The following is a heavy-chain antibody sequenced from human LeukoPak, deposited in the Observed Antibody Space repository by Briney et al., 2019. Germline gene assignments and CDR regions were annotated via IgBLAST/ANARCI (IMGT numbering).Heavy chain of an antibody. J-gene: IGHJ3*02. V-gene: IGHV4-59*01. CDR3: AEYYYDSSGYFDAFDI. CDR2: IYYSETT. Sequence: SETLSLTCTVSGVSISSYYWSWIRQPPGKGLEWIGYIYYSETTNYNPSLKSRVTISEDTSKNQFSLKLSSVTAADTAVYYCAEYYYDSSGYFDAFDIWGQGTMVTVSS. CDR1: GVSISSYY. D-gene: IGHD3-22*01.